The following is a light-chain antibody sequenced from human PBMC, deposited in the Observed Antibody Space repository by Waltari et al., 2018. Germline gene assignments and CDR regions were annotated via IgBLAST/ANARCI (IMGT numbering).Light chain of an antibody. CDR2: KAS. CDR1: QVVSSW. J-gene: IGKJ3*01. CDR3: QQYNSVPFT. Sequence: DIQMTQSPSSLSASVGDRVSIPCRASQVVSSWLAWYQQKPGKAPKLLIYKASSLQSGVPSRFSGSGSGTEFTLTISSLQPEDFATYSCQQYNSVPFTFGPGTKLDI. V-gene: IGKV1-12*02.